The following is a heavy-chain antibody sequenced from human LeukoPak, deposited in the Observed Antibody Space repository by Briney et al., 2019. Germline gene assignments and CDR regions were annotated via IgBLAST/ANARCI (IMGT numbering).Heavy chain of an antibody. D-gene: IGHD2-2*01. Sequence: SGGSLRLSCAASGFTFSSYWMSWVRQAPGKGLEWVANIKQDGSEKYYVDSVKGRFTFSRDNAKNSLYLQMNSLRAEDTAVYYCARDDCSSISCYHNWFDPWGQGTLVTVSS. CDR1: GFTFSSYW. V-gene: IGHV3-7*01. CDR2: IKQDGSEK. CDR3: ARDDCSSISCYHNWFDP. J-gene: IGHJ5*02.